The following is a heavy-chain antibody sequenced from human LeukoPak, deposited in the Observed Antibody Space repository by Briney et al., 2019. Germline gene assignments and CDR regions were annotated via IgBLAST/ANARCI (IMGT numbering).Heavy chain of an antibody. V-gene: IGHV6-1*01. Sequence: SQTLSLTCAISGDSFSSNSAAWNWLRQSPSRGLEWLGSTYYRSKWYNDYAVSVKSRITINPDTSKNQFSLQLNSVTPEDTAVYYCARDHGSSWGPARYGFDRWGQGTLVTVSS. CDR3: ARDHGSSWGPARYGFDR. CDR1: GDSFSSNSAA. D-gene: IGHD6-13*01. CDR2: TYYRSKWYN. J-gene: IGHJ5*02.